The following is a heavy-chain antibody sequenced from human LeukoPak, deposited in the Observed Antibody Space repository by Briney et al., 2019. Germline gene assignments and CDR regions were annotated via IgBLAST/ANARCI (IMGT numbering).Heavy chain of an antibody. J-gene: IGHJ5*02. CDR1: GYTFSTYP. V-gene: IGHV7-4-1*02. D-gene: IGHD4-23*01. Sequence: ASVKVSCKASGYTFSTYPMNWVRQAPGQGLEWMGWINTNTGSPTYAQGLTGRFVFSLDTSVSTAFLQINSLKAEDTALYYCAREGGTVVTPGWFDPWGQGTLVTVSS. CDR2: INTNTGSP. CDR3: AREGGTVVTPGWFDP.